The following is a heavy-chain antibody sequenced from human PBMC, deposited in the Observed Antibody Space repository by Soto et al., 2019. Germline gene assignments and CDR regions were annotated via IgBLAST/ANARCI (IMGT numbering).Heavy chain of an antibody. Sequence: GGSLRLSCAASGFTFENYAMHWVRQVPGKGLEWVSGISWESGIIGYADSVKGRFTISRDNAKNFLYLQMDSLRAEDTALYYCAKDNTGWSGSPIDYWGQGTLVTVS. V-gene: IGHV3-9*01. CDR1: GFTFENYA. CDR2: ISWESGII. J-gene: IGHJ4*02. D-gene: IGHD6-19*01. CDR3: AKDNTGWSGSPIDY.